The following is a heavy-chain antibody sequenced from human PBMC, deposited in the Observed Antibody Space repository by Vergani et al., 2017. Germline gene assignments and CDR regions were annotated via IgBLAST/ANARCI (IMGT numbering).Heavy chain of an antibody. D-gene: IGHD6-13*01. CDR2: INHSGST. V-gene: IGHV4-34*01. CDR3: AGYRIAGGFY. Sequence: QVQLQQWGAGLLKPSETLSLTCAVYGGSFSGYYWSWIRQPPGKGLEWIGEINHSGSTNYNPSLTSRVTISVDTSTYKFSLKLGSVTAADTAVYYCAGYRIAGGFYWGQGTLVTVSS. CDR1: GGSFSGYY. J-gene: IGHJ4*02.